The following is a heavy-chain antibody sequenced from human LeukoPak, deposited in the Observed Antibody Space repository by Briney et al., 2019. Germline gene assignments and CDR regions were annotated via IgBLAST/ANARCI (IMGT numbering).Heavy chain of an antibody. CDR3: ARETVVSTAMLSLDY. Sequence: ASVKVSCKTSGYTFTSYGFSWVRQTPGQRLEWMGWISPFNGYTIYAQKFQGRVIMTRDMSTNTVYMELSSLKSDDTAVYYCARETVVSTAMLSLDYWGQETLVTVSS. V-gene: IGHV1-18*01. CDR1: GYTFTSYG. D-gene: IGHD5-18*01. CDR2: ISPFNGYT. J-gene: IGHJ4*02.